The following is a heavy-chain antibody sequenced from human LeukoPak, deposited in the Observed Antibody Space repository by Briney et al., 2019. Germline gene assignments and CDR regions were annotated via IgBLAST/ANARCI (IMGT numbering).Heavy chain of an antibody. CDR3: ARAVIEWFGDQPDY. CDR2: INPNSGGT. D-gene: IGHD3-10*01. Sequence: ASVKVSCKASGYTFTGYYMHWVRQAPGQGLEWMGWINPNSGGTNYAQKFQGKVTMTRDTSISTAYMELSRLRSDDTAVCYCARAVIEWFGDQPDYWGQGTLVTVSS. V-gene: IGHV1-2*02. J-gene: IGHJ4*02. CDR1: GYTFTGYY.